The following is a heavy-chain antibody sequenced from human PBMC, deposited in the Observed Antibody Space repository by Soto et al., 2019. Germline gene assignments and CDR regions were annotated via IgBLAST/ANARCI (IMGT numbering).Heavy chain of an antibody. V-gene: IGHV3-30-3*01. CDR3: ARDLSIRIFGMVPFDY. Sequence: PGGSLRLSCAASGFTFSTYAMHWVRQAPGKGLEWVAVILYDGSNKYYADSVKGRFTISRDNSKNTLYLQMNSLRAEDTAVYYCARDLSIRIFGMVPFDYWGQGTLVTVSS. CDR2: ILYDGSNK. CDR1: GFTFSTYA. D-gene: IGHD3-3*02. J-gene: IGHJ4*02.